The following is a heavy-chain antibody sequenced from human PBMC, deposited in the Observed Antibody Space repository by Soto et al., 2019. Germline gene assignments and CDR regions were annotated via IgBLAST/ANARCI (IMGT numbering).Heavy chain of an antibody. V-gene: IGHV4-34*01. CDR2: INHSGST. J-gene: IGHJ4*02. D-gene: IGHD3-3*01. CDR3: ARGVTIFGVVIGGRWFDY. Sequence: TLSLTCAVYGGSFSGYYWSWIRQPPGKGLEWIGEINHSGSTNYNPSLKSRVTISVDTSKNQFSLKLSSVTAADTAVYYCARGVTIFGVVIGGRWFDYWGQGTLVTVSS. CDR1: GGSFSGYY.